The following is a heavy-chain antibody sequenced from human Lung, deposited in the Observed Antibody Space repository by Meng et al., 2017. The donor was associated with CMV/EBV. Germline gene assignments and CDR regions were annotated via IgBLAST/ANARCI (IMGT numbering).Heavy chain of an antibody. CDR1: GYTFTGYY. CDR2: INPNSGGT. Sequence: QVQLVQSGAEVKKPXXSVKVXCKASGYTFTGYYMHWVRQAPGQGLEWMGWINPNSGGTNYAQKFQGRVTMTRDTSISTAYMELSRLRSDDTAVYYCARGRDVLRFLEWLLPDDWGQGTLVTVSS. V-gene: IGHV1-2*02. CDR3: ARGRDVLRFLEWLLPDD. D-gene: IGHD3-3*01. J-gene: IGHJ4*02.